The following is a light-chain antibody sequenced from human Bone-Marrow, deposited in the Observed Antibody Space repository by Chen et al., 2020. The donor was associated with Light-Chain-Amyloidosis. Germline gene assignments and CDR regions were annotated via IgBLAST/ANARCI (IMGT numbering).Light chain of an antibody. Sequence: SYELTQPPSVSVSPGQTARITCSGDALPQQYVYWFQQKPGQAPVLVMYKENERPSGIPERFSGSSSGTTVTLTISRVQTEDEADYYCQSTDSTATYGVFGGGTQLTVL. CDR3: QSTDSTATYGV. J-gene: IGLJ3*02. V-gene: IGLV3-25*03. CDR1: ALPQQY. CDR2: KEN.